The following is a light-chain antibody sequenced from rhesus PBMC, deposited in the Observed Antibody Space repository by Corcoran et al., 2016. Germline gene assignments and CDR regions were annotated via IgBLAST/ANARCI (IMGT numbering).Light chain of an antibody. CDR2: AAS. V-gene: IGKV1-74*01. CDR1: ENVNNY. Sequence: DIQMTQFPSSLSASVGDRVTITCRASENVNNYLHWYQQKPGKAPKLLIYAASPLQSGVPSRFSGSGSRTDYTFASISLQPEGVATDYCQHSYRTLRTCGQGTKVEI. CDR3: QHSYRTLRT. J-gene: IGKJ1*01.